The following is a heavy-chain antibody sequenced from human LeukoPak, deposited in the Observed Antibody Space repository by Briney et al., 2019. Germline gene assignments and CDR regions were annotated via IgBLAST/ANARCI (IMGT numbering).Heavy chain of an antibody. V-gene: IGHV3-9*03. CDR3: AKDCGDHPRYYFDY. Sequence: TGGSLRLSCAASGFTFDDYAMHWVRQAPGKGLEWVSGISWNSGSIGYADSVKGRFTISRDNAKNSLYLQMNSLRAEDMALYYCAKDCGDHPRYYFDYWGQGTLVTVSS. CDR2: ISWNSGSI. J-gene: IGHJ4*02. CDR1: GFTFDDYA. D-gene: IGHD7-27*01.